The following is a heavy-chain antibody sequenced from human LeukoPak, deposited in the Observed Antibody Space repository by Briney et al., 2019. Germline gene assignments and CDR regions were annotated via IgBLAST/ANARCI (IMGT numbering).Heavy chain of an antibody. CDR2: ITDSGDNT. CDR1: GFIFNTYA. J-gene: IGHJ4*02. CDR3: ANQGCSGGPCFRPSDYFDH. D-gene: IGHD2-15*01. V-gene: IGHV3-23*01. Sequence: GGSLRLSCAASGFIFNTYAVGGVRQAPGRGLEWVSTITDSGDNTYYADSVKGRFTISIDNSKNTLYLQMNSLRVEDTAVYYCANQGCSGGPCFRPSDYFDHWGQGTLVAVSS.